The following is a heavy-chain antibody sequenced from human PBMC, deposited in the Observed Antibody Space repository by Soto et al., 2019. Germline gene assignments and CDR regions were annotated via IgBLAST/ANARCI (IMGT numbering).Heavy chain of an antibody. CDR3: ARWSGVGVAGMDV. J-gene: IGHJ6*01. V-gene: IGHV4-30-4*01. Sequence: QVQLQESGPRLVKPLQTLSLTCTVSGDSINSGDYYWSWIRQPPGRGLEWVGYSFYSGLTDYNPSRKSRMTISIDTSKNQFSLRLNSVTAADTAVYFCARWSGVGVAGMDVWGQGTTVSVSS. CDR1: GDSINSGDYY. D-gene: IGHD3-10*01. CDR2: SFYSGLT.